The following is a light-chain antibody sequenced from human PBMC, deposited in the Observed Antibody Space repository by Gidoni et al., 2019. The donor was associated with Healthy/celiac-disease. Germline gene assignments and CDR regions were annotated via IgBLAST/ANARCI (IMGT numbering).Light chain of an antibody. V-gene: IGKV1-39*01. Sequence: LSASVGDRVTITRRASKSISSYLNWYQQKPGKAPKLLIYAASSLQSGVPSRFSGSGSGTDFTLTISSLQPEDFATYYCQQSYSTPFTFGPGTKVDIK. CDR2: AAS. J-gene: IGKJ3*01. CDR1: KSISSY. CDR3: QQSYSTPFT.